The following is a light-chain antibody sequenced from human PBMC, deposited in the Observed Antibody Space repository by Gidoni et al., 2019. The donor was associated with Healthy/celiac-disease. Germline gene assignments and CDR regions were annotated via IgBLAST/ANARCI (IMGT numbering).Light chain of an antibody. CDR1: QSISSY. J-gene: IGKJ2*01. V-gene: IGKV1-39*01. CDR2: AAS. CDR3: QQSYSTPGT. Sequence: DIQMTQSPSSLSASVGDRVTITCRASQSISSYLNWSQQKPGKAPKLLIYAASSLQSGVPSRFSGSGSGTDFTLTISSLQPEDFATYYCQQSYSTPGTCGQGTKLEIK.